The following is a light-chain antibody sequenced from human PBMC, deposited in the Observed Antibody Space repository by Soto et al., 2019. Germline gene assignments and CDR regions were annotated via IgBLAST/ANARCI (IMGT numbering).Light chain of an antibody. CDR3: QQYINRWT. CDR1: QSISTW. V-gene: IGKV1-5*03. Sequence: DIQMTQSPSTLSASVGDRVTITCRASQSISTWLAWYQQKPGKAPKLLIYKASSLESGVPSRFSGSGSGTEFTPTISSLQPDDFATYYCQQYINRWTFGQGTKVDIK. J-gene: IGKJ1*01. CDR2: KAS.